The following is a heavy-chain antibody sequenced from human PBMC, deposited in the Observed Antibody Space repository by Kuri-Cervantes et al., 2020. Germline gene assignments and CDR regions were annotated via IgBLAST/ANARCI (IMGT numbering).Heavy chain of an antibody. D-gene: IGHD3-10*01. V-gene: IGHV1-8*02. J-gene: IGHJ6*03. CDR3: ARSGSGSYPYYYYYYMDV. Sequence: ASVKVSCKASGYTFTSYDINWVRQATGQGLEWMGWMNPNSGNTGYAQKFQGRVTMTRNTSISTAYMELRSLRPDDTAVYYCARSGSGSYPYYYYYYMDVWGKGTTVTVSS. CDR2: MNPNSGNT. CDR1: GYTFTSYD.